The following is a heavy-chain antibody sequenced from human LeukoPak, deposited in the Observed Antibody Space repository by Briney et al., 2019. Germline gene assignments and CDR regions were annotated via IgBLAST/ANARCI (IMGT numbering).Heavy chain of an antibody. D-gene: IGHD5-24*01. Sequence: GESLKISCKGSGYTFTTYWIAWVRQMPGEGLEWMGVIYPGDSETRYSPSFQGQVTISADKSITTACLQWGSLKASDTAMYYCTRSPRDGYHDAFDIWGQGTMVTVFS. CDR2: IYPGDSET. CDR3: TRSPRDGYHDAFDI. CDR1: GYTFTTYW. J-gene: IGHJ3*02. V-gene: IGHV5-51*01.